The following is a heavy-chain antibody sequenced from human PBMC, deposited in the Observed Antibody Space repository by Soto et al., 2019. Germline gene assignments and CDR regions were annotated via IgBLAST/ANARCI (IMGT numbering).Heavy chain of an antibody. V-gene: IGHV1-18*01. J-gene: IGHJ4*02. D-gene: IGHD3-3*01. Sequence: ASVKVSCKASGYTFTSYGISWVRQAPGQGLEWMGWISAYNGNTNYAQKLQGRVTMTTDTSTSTAYVELRSLRSDDTAVYYCARVPTYYDFWSGRSKVFDYWGQGTLVTVSS. CDR3: ARVPTYYDFWSGRSKVFDY. CDR1: GYTFTSYG. CDR2: ISAYNGNT.